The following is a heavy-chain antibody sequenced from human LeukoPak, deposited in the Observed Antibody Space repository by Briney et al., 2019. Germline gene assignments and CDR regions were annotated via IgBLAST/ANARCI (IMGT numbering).Heavy chain of an antibody. J-gene: IGHJ5*02. V-gene: IGHV3-11*01. CDR2: ISSNGRTI. CDR3: ARTQQWLVLGFDP. Sequence: GGSLRLSCAASGFTLSDYYMSWIRQAPRKGPEWISYISSNGRTIYYADSVKGRFTISRDNARKSAYLQMNSLRAEDTATYYCARTQQWLVLGFDPWGQGTLVTVSS. CDR1: GFTLSDYY. D-gene: IGHD6-19*01.